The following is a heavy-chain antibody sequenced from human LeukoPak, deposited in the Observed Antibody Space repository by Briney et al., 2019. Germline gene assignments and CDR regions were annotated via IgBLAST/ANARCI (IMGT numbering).Heavy chain of an antibody. V-gene: IGHV4-59*01. CDR2: IYYSGST. J-gene: IGHJ4*02. CDR1: GGSISTYY. CDR3: ARVVVTAMGPSFDY. D-gene: IGHD2-21*02. Sequence: SETVSLTCTVSGGSISTYYWIWLRQPPGKGLEWIGYIYYSGSTNYNPSLKRRVTISGDTSKNQFSRNLSSVPAADTAVYYCARVVVTAMGPSFDYWGQGTLVTVSS.